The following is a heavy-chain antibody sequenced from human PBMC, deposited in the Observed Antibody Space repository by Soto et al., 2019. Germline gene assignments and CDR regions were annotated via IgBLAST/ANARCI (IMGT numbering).Heavy chain of an antibody. J-gene: IGHJ5*02. Sequence: PGGSLRLSCSASGFTFSSYAMHWVRQAPGKGLEYVSAISSNGGSTYYADSVKGRFTISRDNSKNTLYLQMSSLRAEDTAVYYCVKGAMKGGGWTHWFDPWGQGTLVTVSS. D-gene: IGHD6-19*01. CDR2: ISSNGGST. CDR3: VKGAMKGGGWTHWFDP. V-gene: IGHV3-64D*06. CDR1: GFTFSSYA.